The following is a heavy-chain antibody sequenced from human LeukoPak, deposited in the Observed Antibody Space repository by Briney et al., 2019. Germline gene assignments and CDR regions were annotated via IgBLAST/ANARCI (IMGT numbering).Heavy chain of an antibody. Sequence: SETLSLTCAVSGGSISSGNWWSWVRQPPGKGLEWIGEINHSGSTNYNPSLKSRVTISVDTSKNQFSLKLSSVTAADTAVYYCARGRKGYCSGGSCYVWFDPWGQGTLVTVSS. CDR1: GGSISSGNW. CDR2: INHSGST. J-gene: IGHJ5*02. V-gene: IGHV4-4*02. D-gene: IGHD2-15*01. CDR3: ARGRKGYCSGGSCYVWFDP.